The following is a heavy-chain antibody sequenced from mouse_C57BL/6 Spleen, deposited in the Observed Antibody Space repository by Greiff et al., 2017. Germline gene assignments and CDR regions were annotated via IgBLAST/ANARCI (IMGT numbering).Heavy chain of an antibody. D-gene: IGHD3-1*01. J-gene: IGHJ4*01. CDR2: IWSGGNT. CDR1: GFSLTSYG. V-gene: IGHV2-2*01. Sequence: VKLMESGPGLVQPSQSLSITCTVSGFSLTSYGVHWVRQSPGKGLEWLGVIWSGGNTDYNAAFISRLSISKDTSKGQVFFKMNSLQADDTAIYYCARNGGFFYAMGYWGQGTSVTVSS. CDR3: ARNGGFFYAMGY.